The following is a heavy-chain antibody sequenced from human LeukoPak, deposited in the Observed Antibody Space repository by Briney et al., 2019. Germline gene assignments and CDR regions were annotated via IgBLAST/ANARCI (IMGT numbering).Heavy chain of an antibody. CDR1: GYSISSGYS. V-gene: IGHV4-38-2*01. Sequence: SETLSLTCAVSGYSISSGYSWGWIRQPPGKGLEWIGSIYHSGSTYYNPSLKSRVTISVDTSKNQFSLKLSSVTAADTAVYYCAAGLWFGDRAFDYWGQGTLVTVSS. D-gene: IGHD3-10*01. CDR2: IYHSGST. J-gene: IGHJ4*02. CDR3: AAGLWFGDRAFDY.